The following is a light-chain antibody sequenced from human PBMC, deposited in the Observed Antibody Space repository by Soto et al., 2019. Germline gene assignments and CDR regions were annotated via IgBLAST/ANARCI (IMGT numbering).Light chain of an antibody. V-gene: IGKV1-6*01. CDR2: GAS. CDR3: QQVKSYPRT. CDR1: QGIGNA. Sequence: AIQMTQSPSSLSASVGDRVTISCRASQGIGNALGWYQQKPGKPPKVLIYGASNLQSGVPSRFSGRKVGTQFILTIDSLQPEDFATYYCQQVKSYPRTFGGGTKVDIK. J-gene: IGKJ4*01.